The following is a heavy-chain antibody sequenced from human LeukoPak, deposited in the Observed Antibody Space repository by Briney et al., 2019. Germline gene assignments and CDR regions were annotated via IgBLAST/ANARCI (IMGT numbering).Heavy chain of an antibody. D-gene: IGHD3-3*01. CDR1: GFTFSGFG. CDR2: ISYDGSNK. V-gene: IGHV3-30*03. J-gene: IGHJ4*02. CDR3: TRDRSHSLSDFWSGPIIYNDY. Sequence: GGSLRLSCAASGFTFSGFGMHWVRQAPGKGLEWVAIISYDGSNKYYADSVKGRFTISGDNAKNSLYLQMNSLRAEDTAVYYCTRDRSHSLSDFWSGPIIYNDYWGQGTLVTVSS.